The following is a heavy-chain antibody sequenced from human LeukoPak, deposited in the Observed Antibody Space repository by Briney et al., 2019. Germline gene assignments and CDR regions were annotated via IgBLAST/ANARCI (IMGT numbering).Heavy chain of an antibody. CDR2: ISGSGGST. J-gene: IGHJ6*02. V-gene: IGHV3-23*01. CDR1: GFTFSSYA. D-gene: IGHD6-13*01. Sequence: PGGSLRLSCAASGFTFSSYAMSWVRQAPGKGLEWVSVISGSGGSTYYADSVKGRFTISRDNSKNTLYLQMNSLRADDTAVYYCAKGKFAAGLDYYYVMDVWGQGTTVTVSS. CDR3: AKGKFAAGLDYYYVMDV.